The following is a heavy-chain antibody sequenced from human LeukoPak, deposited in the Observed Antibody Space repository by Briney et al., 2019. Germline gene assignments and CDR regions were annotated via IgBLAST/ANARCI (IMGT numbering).Heavy chain of an antibody. J-gene: IGHJ6*02. Sequence: PGGSLRLSCAASGFTFSDYYMNWVRQAPGKGLEWVSYIFTSGSTKYYADSVKGRFTISRDNAKNSLYLQMNSLRAEDTAVYYCARDSHSSGWYGLDVWGQGTTVTVSS. CDR1: GFTFSDYY. CDR2: IFTSGSTK. V-gene: IGHV3-11*04. D-gene: IGHD6-19*01. CDR3: ARDSHSSGWYGLDV.